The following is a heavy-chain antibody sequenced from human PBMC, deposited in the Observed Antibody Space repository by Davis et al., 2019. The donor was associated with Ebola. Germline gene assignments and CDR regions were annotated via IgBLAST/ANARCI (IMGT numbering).Heavy chain of an antibody. V-gene: IGHV3-48*01. J-gene: IGHJ4*02. Sequence: GGSLRLSCAASGISFDTYNMIWVRQAPGKGLEWVSYITFSGTTMFYADSVKGRFTISRDNAKDSLYLQMNSLRAEDTAVYYCARVASYSSGWQPSNYWGQGTLVTVSS. CDR1: GISFDTYN. CDR3: ARVASYSSGWQPSNY. D-gene: IGHD6-19*01. CDR2: ITFSGTTM.